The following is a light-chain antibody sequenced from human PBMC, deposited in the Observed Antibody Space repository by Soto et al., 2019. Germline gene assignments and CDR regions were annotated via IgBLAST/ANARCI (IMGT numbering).Light chain of an antibody. Sequence: EIVLTQSPATLSLSPGERATLSCRASQSVSSYLAWYQQKPGQAPRLLIYDASNMATGIPARFSGSGSGTDFTLTISRLEPEDFAVYYCQQRSNWPPRITFGQGTRLEIK. CDR2: DAS. CDR3: QQRSNWPPRIT. J-gene: IGKJ5*01. V-gene: IGKV3-11*01. CDR1: QSVSSY.